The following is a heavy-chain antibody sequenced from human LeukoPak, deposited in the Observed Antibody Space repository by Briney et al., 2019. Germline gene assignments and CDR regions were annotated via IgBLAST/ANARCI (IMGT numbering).Heavy chain of an antibody. J-gene: IGHJ4*02. CDR2: IYSGGST. CDR3: ARNLVGLWFGELSGGLDY. V-gene: IGHV3-66*01. CDR1: GFTVSSNY. Sequence: GGSLRLSCAATGFTVSSNYMSWVRQAPGQGLEWVSVIYSGGSTYYADSVKGRFTISRDNAKNSLYLQMNSLRAEDTAVYYCARNLVGLWFGELSGGLDYWGQGTLVTVSS. D-gene: IGHD3-10*01.